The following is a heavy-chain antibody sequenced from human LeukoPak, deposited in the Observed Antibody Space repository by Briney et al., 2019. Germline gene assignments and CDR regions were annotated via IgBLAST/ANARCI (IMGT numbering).Heavy chain of an antibody. V-gene: IGHV3-9*01. CDR3: ATSSREGEDSSGWASFDY. CDR1: GFSFDDYA. CDR2: ISWNSGSI. Sequence: HPGGSLRLSCAVSGFSFDDYAMHWVRHAPGKGLEWVSGISWNSGSIGYAESVKGRFTISRDNAKNSLYLQMNSLRAEDTALYYCATSSREGEDSSGWASFDYWGQGTLVTVSS. D-gene: IGHD6-19*01. J-gene: IGHJ4*02.